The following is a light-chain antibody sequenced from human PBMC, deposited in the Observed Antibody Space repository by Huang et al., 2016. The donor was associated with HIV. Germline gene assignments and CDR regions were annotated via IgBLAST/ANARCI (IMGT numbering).Light chain of an antibody. J-gene: IGKJ4*01. Sequence: EILMTQSPATLSVSPGERATLSCRASQSIRSDLAWYQQKPGQAPRLLIYGASNRATGIPARFSGSGSGTEFTLTITSLQSEEFALYYCQQYNNWPPLTFGGGTKVEIK. CDR1: QSIRSD. V-gene: IGKV3-15*01. CDR3: QQYNNWPPLT. CDR2: GAS.